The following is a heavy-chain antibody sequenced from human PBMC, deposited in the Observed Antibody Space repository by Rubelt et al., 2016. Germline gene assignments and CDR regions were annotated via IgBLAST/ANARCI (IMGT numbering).Heavy chain of an antibody. J-gene: IGHJ5*02. CDR1: GFTFSSYS. CDR3: ASFGYVFRT. V-gene: IGHV3-48*01. Sequence: RLSCAASGFTFSSYSMNWVRQAPGKGLEWVSYISSSSSTIYYADSVKGRFTISRDNAQNSMYLQMNSLRAEDTAVYYCASFGYVFRTWGQGTLVTVSS. D-gene: IGHD3-16*01. CDR2: ISSSSSTI.